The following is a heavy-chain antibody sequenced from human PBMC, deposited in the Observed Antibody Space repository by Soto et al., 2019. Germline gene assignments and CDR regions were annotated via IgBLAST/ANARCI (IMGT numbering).Heavy chain of an antibody. J-gene: IGHJ3*02. CDR1: GYSISSGYY. CDR2: IYHSGST. CDR3: ARTQWTPGAFDI. Sequence: SETLSLTCTVSGYSISSGYYWGWIRQPPGKGLEWIGSIYHSGSTYYNPSLKSRVTISVDTSKNQFSLKLSSVTAADTAVYYCARTQWTPGAFDIWGQGTMVTVSS. D-gene: IGHD6-19*01. V-gene: IGHV4-38-2*02.